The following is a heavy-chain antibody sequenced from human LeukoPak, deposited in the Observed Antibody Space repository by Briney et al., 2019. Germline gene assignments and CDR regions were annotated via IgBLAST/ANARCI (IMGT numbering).Heavy chain of an antibody. D-gene: IGHD4-23*01. CDR2: INTNTGNP. CDR1: GYTFISFA. Sequence: ASVKVSCKASGYTFISFAMSWVRQAPGQGLEWMGWINTNTGNPTYAQGFTGRFVFSLDTSVSTAYQQISSLKAEDTAVYYCARRTNYGGNSLIAFDIWGQGTMVTVSS. V-gene: IGHV7-4-1*02. J-gene: IGHJ3*02. CDR3: ARRTNYGGNSLIAFDI.